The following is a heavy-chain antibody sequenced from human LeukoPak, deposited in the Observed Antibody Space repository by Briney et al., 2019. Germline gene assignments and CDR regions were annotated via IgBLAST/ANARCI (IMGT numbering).Heavy chain of an antibody. CDR1: GGSISSYY. J-gene: IGHJ4*02. V-gene: IGHV4-59*01. CDR2: IYYSGST. CDR3: ASQRGYSYGPRGYYFDY. D-gene: IGHD5-18*01. Sequence: PSETLSLTCTVSGGSISSYYWSWIRQPPGKGLEWIGYIYYSGSTNYNPSLKSRVTISVDTSKNQFSLKLSSVTAADTAVYYCASQRGYSYGPRGYYFDYWGQGTLVTVSS.